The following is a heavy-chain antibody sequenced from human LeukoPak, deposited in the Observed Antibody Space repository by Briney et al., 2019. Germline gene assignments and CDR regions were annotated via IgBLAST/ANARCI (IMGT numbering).Heavy chain of an antibody. V-gene: IGHV3-74*03. Sequence: GSLRLSCAASGFTFSTFWMHWVRQAPGKGLVWVSGINSDGSSTTYADSVKGRFTISRDNAKNTLYLQMNNLRAEDTAVYYCARGPDVREYQLLYGMDVWGQGTTVTVSS. J-gene: IGHJ6*02. D-gene: IGHD2-2*01. CDR2: INSDGSST. CDR3: ARGPDVREYQLLYGMDV. CDR1: GFTFSTFW.